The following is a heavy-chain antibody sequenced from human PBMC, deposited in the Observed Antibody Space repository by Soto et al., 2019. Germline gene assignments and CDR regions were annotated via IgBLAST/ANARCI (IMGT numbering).Heavy chain of an antibody. V-gene: IGHV3-33*01. Sequence: QGQLVESGGGVVQPGKSLRLSCRASGFTFSSYGMYWFRQNPGKGLEWVAVIWSDGTNKDIADSVKGRFIISRDNPRTTLYLEMHTLGVEDTGVYYCARSLASYGDLDLWGRGTLVTVSS. CDR3: ARSLASYGDLDL. CDR1: GFTFSSYG. D-gene: IGHD5-18*01. J-gene: IGHJ5*02. CDR2: IWSDGTNK.